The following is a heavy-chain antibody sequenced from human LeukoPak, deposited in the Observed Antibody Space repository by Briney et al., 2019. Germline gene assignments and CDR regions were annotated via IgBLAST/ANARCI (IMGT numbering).Heavy chain of an antibody. Sequence: PSETLSLTCTVSGGSISSYYWSWIRQPPGEGLEWTGYIYYSGSTNYNPSLKSRVTISVDTSKNQFSLKLSSVTAADTAVYYCAREDYGDSKFDPWGQGTLVTVSS. CDR3: AREDYGDSKFDP. J-gene: IGHJ5*02. CDR1: GGSISSYY. D-gene: IGHD4-17*01. CDR2: IYYSGST. V-gene: IGHV4-59*01.